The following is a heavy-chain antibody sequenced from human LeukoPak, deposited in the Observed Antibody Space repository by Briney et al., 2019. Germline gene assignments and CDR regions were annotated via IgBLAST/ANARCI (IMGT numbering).Heavy chain of an antibody. J-gene: IGHJ4*02. D-gene: IGHD1-26*01. CDR1: GYTFTSYG. CDR3: AVTFGAVVGATYYFDY. CDR2: ISAYNGNT. Sequence: ASVKVSCKASGYTFTSYGISWVRQAPGQGLEWMGWISAYNGNTNYAQKLQGRVTMTTDTSTSTAYMELRSLRSDDTAVYYCAVTFGAVVGATYYFDYWGQGTLVTVSS. V-gene: IGHV1-18*01.